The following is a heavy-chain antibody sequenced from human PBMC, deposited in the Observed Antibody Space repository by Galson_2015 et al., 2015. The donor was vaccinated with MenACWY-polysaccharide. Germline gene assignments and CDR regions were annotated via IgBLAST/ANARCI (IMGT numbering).Heavy chain of an antibody. D-gene: IGHD1-26*01. CDR1: GFSFSNHW. CDR2: MNQDGSVK. J-gene: IGHJ5*02. CDR3: ARGGLPGAMDL. Sequence: SLRLSCAASGFSFSNHWMNWVRQAPGKGLEWVANMNQDGSVKYYIDSVKGRFTISRDNAKNSLSLQMNRLRGDDTAVYYCARGGLPGAMDLWGQGTLVTVSS. V-gene: IGHV3-7*01.